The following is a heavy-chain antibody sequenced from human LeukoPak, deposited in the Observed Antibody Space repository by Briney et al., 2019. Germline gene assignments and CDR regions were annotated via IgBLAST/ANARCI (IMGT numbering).Heavy chain of an antibody. CDR2: IYSGGST. CDR1: GFTFDDYA. J-gene: IGHJ4*02. D-gene: IGHD5-24*01. CDR3: ARDRRDGYNFYFDY. Sequence: GRSLRLSCAASGFTFDDYAMHWVRQAPGKGLEWVSVIYSGGSTYYADSVKGRFTISRDNSKNTLYLQMNSLRAEDTAVYYCARDRRDGYNFYFDYWGQGTLVTVSS. V-gene: IGHV3-66*01.